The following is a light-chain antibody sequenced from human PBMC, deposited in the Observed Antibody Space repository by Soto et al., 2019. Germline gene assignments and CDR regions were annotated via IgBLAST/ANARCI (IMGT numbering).Light chain of an antibody. J-gene: IGKJ5*01. CDR3: QQYNHWPPIN. CDR1: QRVNNNY. CDR2: GAS. V-gene: IGKV3-15*01. Sequence: LADYPGGMSLSRGEEETLSFTVIQRVNNNYLAWSQQIPGQPPRLLIYGASTRATCIQARYSSSGSWTEFTLPMSSLYPEDVAVYDCQQYNHWPPINVGRGTRLEIK.